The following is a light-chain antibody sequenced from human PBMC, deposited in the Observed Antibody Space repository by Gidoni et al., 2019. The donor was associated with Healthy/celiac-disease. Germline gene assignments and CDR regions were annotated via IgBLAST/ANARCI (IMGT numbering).Light chain of an antibody. V-gene: IGKV3-15*01. Sequence: EIVMTQSPATLSVSPGERATLSCRASQSVSSNLDWYQQKPGQAPRLLIYGASTRATGIPARFSGSGSGTEFTLNISSLQSEDFAVYYCKQYNNWPITFGQGTRLEIK. CDR3: KQYNNWPIT. J-gene: IGKJ5*01. CDR1: QSVSSN. CDR2: GAS.